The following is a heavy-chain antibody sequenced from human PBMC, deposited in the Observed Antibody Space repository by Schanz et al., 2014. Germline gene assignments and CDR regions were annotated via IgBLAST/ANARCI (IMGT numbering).Heavy chain of an antibody. D-gene: IGHD6-19*01. V-gene: IGHV3-33*03. CDR3: VKTDAGWRFDY. J-gene: IGHJ4*02. CDR1: GFTFSSYS. Sequence: QVQLVESGGGVVQPGGSLRLSCAASGFTFSSYSMHWVRQAPGKGLEWVAVIWYDGNNKFYADSVRGRFTISRDNSRNTVYLQMNNVGVDDTATYYCVKTDAGWRFDYWGQGTLVIVSS. CDR2: IWYDGNNK.